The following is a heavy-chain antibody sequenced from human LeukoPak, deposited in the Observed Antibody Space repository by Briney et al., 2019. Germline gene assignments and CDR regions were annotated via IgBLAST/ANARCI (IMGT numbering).Heavy chain of an antibody. CDR3: ARHHYDYVWGSEEALLYCFDY. CDR1: GGSISSSSYY. V-gene: IGHV4-39*01. CDR2: IYHSGST. J-gene: IGHJ4*02. D-gene: IGHD3-16*01. Sequence: SETLSLTCTVSGGSISSSSYYWGWIRQPPGKGLEWIGSIYHSGSTYYNPSLKSRVTISVDTSKNQFSLKLSSVTAADTAVYYCARHHYDYVWGSEEALLYCFDYWGQGTLVTVSS.